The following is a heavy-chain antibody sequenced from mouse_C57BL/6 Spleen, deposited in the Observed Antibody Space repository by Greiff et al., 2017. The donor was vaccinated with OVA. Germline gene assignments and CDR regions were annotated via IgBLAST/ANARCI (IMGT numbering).Heavy chain of an antibody. D-gene: IGHD2-1*01. CDR2: ISDGGSYT. CDR3: ARDNGNYFYAMDY. J-gene: IGHJ4*01. CDR1: GFTFSSYA. V-gene: IGHV5-4*01. Sequence: VQLKESGGGLVKPGGSLKLSCAASGFTFSSYAMSWVRQTPEKRLEWVATISDGGSYTYYPDNVKGRFTISRDNAKNNLYLQMSHLKSEDTAMYYCARDNGNYFYAMDYWGQGTSVTVSS.